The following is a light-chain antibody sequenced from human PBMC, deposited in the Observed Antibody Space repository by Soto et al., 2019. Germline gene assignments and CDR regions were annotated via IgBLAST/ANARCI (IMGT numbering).Light chain of an antibody. CDR1: SSDVGGYNY. CDR2: EVS. CDR3: SSYTSXXTLV. V-gene: IGLV2-14*01. J-gene: IGLJ2*01. Sequence: QSALTQPASVSGSPGQSITISCTGTSSDVGGYNYVSWYQQHXXXAPKLMIYEVSNRPSGVSNRFSGSKSGNTASLTISGXXAEDEADYYCSSYTSXXTLVFGGGTKLTVL.